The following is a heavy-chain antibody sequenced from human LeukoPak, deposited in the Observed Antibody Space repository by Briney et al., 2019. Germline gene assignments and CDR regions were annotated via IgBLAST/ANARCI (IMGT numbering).Heavy chain of an antibody. CDR3: AKDQVQWLVGWFDP. J-gene: IGHJ5*02. V-gene: IGHV3-23*01. D-gene: IGHD6-19*01. CDR1: GFTFSSYA. Sequence: GASLRLSCAASGFTFSSYAMSWVRQAPGKGLEWVSAISGSGGSTYYADSVKGRFTNSRDNSKNTLYLQMNSLRAEDTAVYYCAKDQVQWLVGWFDPWGQGTLVTVSS. CDR2: ISGSGGST.